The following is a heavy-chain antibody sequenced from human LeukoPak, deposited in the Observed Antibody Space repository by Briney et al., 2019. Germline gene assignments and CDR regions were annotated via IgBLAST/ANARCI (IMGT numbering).Heavy chain of an antibody. Sequence: ASVNVSFKASVYTFTTHHVHRVRQAPGQGPEWMGIINTSGGSTSYAQKFQGRVTMTRDTSTSTVYMELSSLRSEDTAVYYCARGYYYDSSGGPSEYWGQGTLVTVSS. J-gene: IGHJ4*02. CDR1: VYTFTTHH. CDR2: INTSGGST. D-gene: IGHD3-22*01. V-gene: IGHV1-46*01. CDR3: ARGYYYDSSGGPSEY.